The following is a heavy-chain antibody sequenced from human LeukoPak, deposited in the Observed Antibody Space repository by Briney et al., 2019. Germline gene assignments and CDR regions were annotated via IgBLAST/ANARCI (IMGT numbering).Heavy chain of an antibody. CDR3: ARTHSSSWYKSVGWFDP. D-gene: IGHD6-13*01. Sequence: SETLSLTCTVSGGSISSYYWGWIRQPPGKGLEWIGSIYYSGSTYYNPSLKSRVTISVDTSKNQFSLKLSSVTAADTAVYYCARTHSSSWYKSVGWFDPWGQGTLVTVSS. V-gene: IGHV4-39*01. J-gene: IGHJ5*02. CDR1: GGSISSYY. CDR2: IYYSGST.